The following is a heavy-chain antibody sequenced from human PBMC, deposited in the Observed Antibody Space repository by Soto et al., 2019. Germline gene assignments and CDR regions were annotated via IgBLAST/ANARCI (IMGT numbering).Heavy chain of an antibody. CDR1: GGTFISYA. CDR3: ASSVAKYYDYGMDV. V-gene: IGHV1-69*12. CDR2: IIPIFGTA. D-gene: IGHD5-12*01. Sequence: QVQLVQSGAEVKKPGSSVKVSCKASGGTFISYAISWVRQAPGQGLEWMGGIIPIFGTANYAQKFQGRVTITAAESTSTAYMELSIMSSEDKAVYYCASSVAKYYDYGMDVWGQGTTVTVSS. J-gene: IGHJ6*02.